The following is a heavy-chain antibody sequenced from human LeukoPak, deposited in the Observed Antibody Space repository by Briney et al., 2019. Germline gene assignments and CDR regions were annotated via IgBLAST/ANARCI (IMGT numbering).Heavy chain of an antibody. CDR3: ARDHRYYYDSSGYYYVPVDSKYYFDY. V-gene: IGHV4-39*07. Sequence: SETLSLTCTVSGGSISSSIYYWGWIRQPPGKGLEWIGSIYYSGSTYYNPSLKSRVTISVDTSKNQFSLKLSSVTAADTAVYYCARDHRYYYDSSGYYYVPVDSKYYFDYWGQGTLVTVSS. CDR1: GGSISSSIYY. J-gene: IGHJ4*02. D-gene: IGHD3-22*01. CDR2: IYYSGST.